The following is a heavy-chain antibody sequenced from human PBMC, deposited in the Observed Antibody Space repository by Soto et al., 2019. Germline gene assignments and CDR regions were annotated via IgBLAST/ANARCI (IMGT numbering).Heavy chain of an antibody. CDR2: INHSEST. CDR3: ARYCSGGSCYGGGWFDP. J-gene: IGHJ5*02. V-gene: IGHV4-34*01. CDR1: GGSFSGYY. D-gene: IGHD2-15*01. Sequence: SETLSLTCAVYGGSFSGYYWSWIRQPPGKGLEWIGEINHSESTNYNPSLKSRVTISVYTPKNQFSLKLSSVTAADTAVYYCARYCSGGSCYGGGWFDPWGQGTLVTVSS.